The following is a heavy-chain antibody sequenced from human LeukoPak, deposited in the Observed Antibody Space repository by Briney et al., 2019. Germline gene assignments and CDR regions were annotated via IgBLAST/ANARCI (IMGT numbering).Heavy chain of an antibody. CDR2: ISWNSGSI. V-gene: IGHV3-9*01. Sequence: SLRLSCAASGFTFSSYSMNWVRQAPGKGLEWVSGISWNSGSIGYADSVKGRFTISRDNAKNSLYLQMNSLRAEDTALYYCAKDKVLRYFDWPNTAFDIWGQGTMVTVSS. D-gene: IGHD3-9*01. CDR1: GFTFSSYS. J-gene: IGHJ3*02. CDR3: AKDKVLRYFDWPNTAFDI.